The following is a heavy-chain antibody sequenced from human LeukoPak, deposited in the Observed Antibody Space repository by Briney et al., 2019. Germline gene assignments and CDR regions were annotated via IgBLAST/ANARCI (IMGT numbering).Heavy chain of an antibody. Sequence: ASVKVSCKASGGTFSSYAISWVRQAPGQGLEWMGGIIPIFGTANYAQKFQGRVTITADESTSTAYMELSSLRSEDTALYYCARSGGVGLGSLDDWGQGTLVTVSS. CDR2: IIPIFGTA. J-gene: IGHJ4*02. V-gene: IGHV1-69*01. CDR3: ARSGGVGLGSLDD. D-gene: IGHD3-16*01. CDR1: GGTFSSYA.